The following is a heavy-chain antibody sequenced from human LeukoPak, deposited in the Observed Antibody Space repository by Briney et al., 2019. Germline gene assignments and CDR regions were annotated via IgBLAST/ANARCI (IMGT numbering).Heavy chain of an antibody. Sequence: PGGFLRLSCAASGFTFSDHYMTYIRQAPGKGLEWLSYIISTGASMYYADSVKGRFTISRDNGKNSLSRQMNSLRAEDTAVYYCARVLSSGYSPFDYWGQGILVT. CDR3: ARVLSSGYSPFDY. J-gene: IGHJ4*02. CDR1: GFTFSDHY. V-gene: IGHV3-11*01. D-gene: IGHD3-22*01. CDR2: IISTGASM.